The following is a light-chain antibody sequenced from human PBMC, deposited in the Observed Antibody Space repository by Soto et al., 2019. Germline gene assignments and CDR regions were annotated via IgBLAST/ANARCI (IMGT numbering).Light chain of an antibody. V-gene: IGKV3-15*01. Sequence: EIVLTQSPCTLSLSPGERATLSCRASQSVFSSLAWYQQKPGQAPRLLIYGAATRATGIPARFSGSGSGTEFTLTISSLQSEDFAVYYCQQYHNWPAFGQGTKV. CDR3: QQYHNWPA. CDR2: GAA. J-gene: IGKJ1*01. CDR1: QSVFSS.